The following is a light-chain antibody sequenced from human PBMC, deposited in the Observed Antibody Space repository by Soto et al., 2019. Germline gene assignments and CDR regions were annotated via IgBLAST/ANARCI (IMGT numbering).Light chain of an antibody. J-gene: IGKJ2*01. CDR2: GAS. CDR1: QSVGSN. CDR3: QQYNNWPQT. Sequence: EVVVTQSPATLSVSPGERATLSCRASQSVGSNLAWYQQKPGQAPRLLIYGASTRATGIPARFSGSGSGTEFILTISSLQSEDFAVYYCQQYNNWPQTFGQGTKLEIK. V-gene: IGKV3-15*01.